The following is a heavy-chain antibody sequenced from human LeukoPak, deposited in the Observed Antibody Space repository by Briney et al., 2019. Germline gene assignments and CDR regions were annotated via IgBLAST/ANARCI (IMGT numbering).Heavy chain of an antibody. J-gene: IGHJ5*02. CDR2: IYHSGST. D-gene: IGHD3-3*02. V-gene: IGHV4-38-2*01. CDR3: ASHPAAFLEWLPYSNWFDP. CDR1: GYSISSGYY. Sequence: SETLSLTCAVSGYSISSGYYWGWIRQPPGKGLEWIGSIYHSGSTYYNPSLKSRVTISVDTSKNQFSLKLSSVTAADTAVYYCASHPAAFLEWLPYSNWFDPWGQGTLVTVSS.